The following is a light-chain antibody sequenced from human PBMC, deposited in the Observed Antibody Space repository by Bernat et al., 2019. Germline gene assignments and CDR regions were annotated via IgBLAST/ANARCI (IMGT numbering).Light chain of an antibody. CDR3: QSADTSGTYRV. J-gene: IGLJ3*02. CDR1: ALPNQY. Sequence: SYELTQPPSVSVSPGQTARINCSGDALPNQYAYWYQQKPGQAPMVVIYKDSERPSGIPARFSGSSSGTTVTLTISGVQTEDEADYYCQSADTSGTYRVFGGGTKLTVL. CDR2: KDS. V-gene: IGLV3-25*03.